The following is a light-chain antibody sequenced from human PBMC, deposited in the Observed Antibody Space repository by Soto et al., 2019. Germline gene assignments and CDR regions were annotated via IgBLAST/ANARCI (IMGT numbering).Light chain of an antibody. V-gene: IGLV4-69*01. CDR2: LNSDGSH. J-gene: IGLJ3*02. Sequence: QLVLTQSPSASASLGASVKLTCTLSSGHSRYVIAWHQQQPEKGPRYLMKLNSDGSHSKGDGIPDRFSGSSSGAERYLTISSLQSEDEADYYCQTWGTGIWVFGGGTKLTVL. CDR1: SGHSRYV. CDR3: QTWGTGIWV.